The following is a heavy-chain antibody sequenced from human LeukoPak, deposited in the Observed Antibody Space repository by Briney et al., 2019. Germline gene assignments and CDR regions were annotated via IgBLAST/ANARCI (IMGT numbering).Heavy chain of an antibody. Sequence: GGSLRLSCAASGFTFSTYYMSWVRQAPGTGLEWVSVIYSGGSTYYADSVKGRFTISRDNSKNTLYLQMNSLRAEDTAVYYCAKSGLNRFDYWGQGTLVTVSS. CDR1: GFTFSTYY. V-gene: IGHV3-66*01. CDR2: IYSGGST. CDR3: AKSGLNRFDY. J-gene: IGHJ4*02. D-gene: IGHD2-15*01.